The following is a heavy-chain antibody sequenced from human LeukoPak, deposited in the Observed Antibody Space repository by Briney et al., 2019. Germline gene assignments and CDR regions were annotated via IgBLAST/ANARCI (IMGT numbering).Heavy chain of an antibody. V-gene: IGHV3-53*01. J-gene: IGHJ4*02. CDR1: GFTVSNKY. D-gene: IGHD3-22*01. Sequence: GGSLRLSCAASGFTVSNKYMSWVRQAPGKGLEWVSVIYNGGSTYYADSVKGRFTISRDNSKNTLYLQMNSLRAEDTAVYYCAKSQIGFIQPGVVVTSWGQGTLVTVSS. CDR3: AKSQIGFIQPGVVVTS. CDR2: IYNGGST.